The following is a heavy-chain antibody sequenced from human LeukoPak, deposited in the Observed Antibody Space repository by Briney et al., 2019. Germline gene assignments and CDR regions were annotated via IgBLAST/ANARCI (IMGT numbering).Heavy chain of an antibody. CDR1: GFIFTDYY. V-gene: IGHV3-11*06. D-gene: IGHD6-13*01. Sequence: KTVRSLRLSCAASGFIFTDYYMSWVRQAPGKGLEWVSFNFSRSTSTKYADSGKGRFRIFRDNAKNTVYLHMNSLRAEDTAVYYCARGRLSIGWYDDWGEGTLVTVSS. CDR2: NFSRSTST. CDR3: ARGRLSIGWYDD. J-gene: IGHJ4*02.